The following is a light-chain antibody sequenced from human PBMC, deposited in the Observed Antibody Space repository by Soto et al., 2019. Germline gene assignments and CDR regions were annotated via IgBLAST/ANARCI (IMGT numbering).Light chain of an antibody. J-gene: IGKJ5*01. Sequence: DIQMTQFPATLSASVGYRVTITCRASQSISTWLTWYQHKPGKAPKLLIYEASNLESGVPSRFSGSGSGTEFTLTIGGLQPDDFATYYCQQFNTYPITFGQGTRLEIK. CDR1: QSISTW. CDR2: EAS. V-gene: IGKV1-5*01. CDR3: QQFNTYPIT.